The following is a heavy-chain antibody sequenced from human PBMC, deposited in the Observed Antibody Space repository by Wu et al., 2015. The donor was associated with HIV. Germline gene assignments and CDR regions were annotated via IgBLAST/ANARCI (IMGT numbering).Heavy chain of an antibody. J-gene: IGHJ4*02. V-gene: IGHV1-69*05. Sequence: QVHLVQSGAEVKKSGSSVKVSCQASGGTFTSYAFSWVRQAPGQGFEWMGGISPISETPDYAQKFQGRVTIATDKSTSTVYMELSSLRSEDTAVYYCARDRSGSYLATSYYFDYWGQGTLVTVSS. CDR3: ARDRSGSYLATSYYFDY. D-gene: IGHD1-26*01. CDR2: ISPISETP. CDR1: GGTFTSYA.